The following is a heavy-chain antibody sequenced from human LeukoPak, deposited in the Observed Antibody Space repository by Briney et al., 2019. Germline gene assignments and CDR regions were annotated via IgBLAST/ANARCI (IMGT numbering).Heavy chain of an antibody. J-gene: IGHJ4*02. CDR2: IIPILGTA. D-gene: IGHD2-21*01. CDR3: ARGDSLHGDGDY. Sequence: SVKVSCKASGGTFSSYAISWVRQAPGQGLEWMGRIIPILGTANYAQKFQGRVTITADKSTSTAYMELSSLRSEDTAVYYCARGDSLHGDGDYWGQGTLVTVSS. CDR1: GGTFSSYA. V-gene: IGHV1-69*04.